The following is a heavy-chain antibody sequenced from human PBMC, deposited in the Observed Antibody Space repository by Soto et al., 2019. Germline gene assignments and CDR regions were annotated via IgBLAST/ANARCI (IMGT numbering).Heavy chain of an antibody. CDR1: GYSFTSYW. D-gene: IGHD1-26*01. V-gene: IGHV5-51*01. CDR2: IYPGDSDT. Sequence: GESLQISCKGSGYSFTSYWIGWVRQMPGKGLEWMGIIYPGDSDTRYSPSFQGQVTISADKSISTAYLQWSSLKASDTAMYYCASTIVGATGYYYGMDVWGQGTTVTVSS. J-gene: IGHJ6*02. CDR3: ASTIVGATGYYYGMDV.